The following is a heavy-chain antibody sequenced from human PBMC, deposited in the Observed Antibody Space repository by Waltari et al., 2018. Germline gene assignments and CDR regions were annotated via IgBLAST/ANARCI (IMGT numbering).Heavy chain of an antibody. CDR1: GGSISSGDYY. Sequence: QVQLQESGPGLVKPSQTLSLTCTVSGGSISSGDYYWSWIRQPPGKGLEWIGYIYYSGSTYYNPSLKSRVTISVDTSKTQFSLKLSSVTAADTAVYYCARGRDYDFWSGYLGAFDIWGQGTMVTVSS. CDR2: IYYSGST. D-gene: IGHD3-3*01. CDR3: ARGRDYDFWSGYLGAFDI. V-gene: IGHV4-30-4*08. J-gene: IGHJ3*02.